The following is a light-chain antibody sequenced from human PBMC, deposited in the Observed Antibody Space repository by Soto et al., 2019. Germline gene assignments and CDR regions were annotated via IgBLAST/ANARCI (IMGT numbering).Light chain of an antibody. J-gene: IGLJ2*01. CDR2: GNN. V-gene: IGLV1-40*01. CDR3: QSYDNSLSWV. CDR1: SSNIEAGYD. Sequence: QAVVTQPPSVSGAPGQRVTISCTGSSSNIEAGYDVHWYQQFPGTAPKLLIYGNNNRPSGVPDRFSGSRSATAASLAITGLQAEDEADYYCQSYDNSLSWVFGGGTKLTVL.